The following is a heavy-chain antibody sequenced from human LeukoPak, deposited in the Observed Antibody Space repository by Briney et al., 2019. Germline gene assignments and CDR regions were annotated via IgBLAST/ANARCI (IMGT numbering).Heavy chain of an antibody. D-gene: IGHD2-2*01. CDR3: ARGVVQAADYYYYGMDV. Sequence: SVKVSCKASGGTFSSYAISWVRQAPGQGLEWMGGIIPIFGTANYAQKFQGRVTITADESTSTAYMELSSLGSEDTAVYYCARGVVQAADYYYYGMDVWGKGTTVTVSS. J-gene: IGHJ6*04. CDR2: IIPIFGTA. V-gene: IGHV1-69*13. CDR1: GGTFSSYA.